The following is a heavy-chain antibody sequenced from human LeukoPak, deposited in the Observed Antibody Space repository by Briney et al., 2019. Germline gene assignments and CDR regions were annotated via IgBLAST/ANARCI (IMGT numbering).Heavy chain of an antibody. CDR3: ARVSRDGYDLDY. CDR1: GGSISSGDYY. J-gene: IGHJ4*02. V-gene: IGHV4-30-4*02. CDR2: IYYSGST. Sequence: SETLSLTCTVSGGSISSGDYYWSWIRQPPGKGLEWIGYIYYSGSTYYNPSLKSRVTISVDTSKNQFSLKLSSVTAADTAVYYCARVSRDGYDLDYWGQGTLVTVSS. D-gene: IGHD5-24*01.